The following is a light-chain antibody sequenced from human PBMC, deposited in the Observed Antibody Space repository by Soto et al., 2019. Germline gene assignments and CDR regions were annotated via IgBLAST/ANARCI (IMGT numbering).Light chain of an antibody. CDR3: QPYNNWPLT. J-gene: IGKJ4*01. CDR1: QTVLYSSNNKNH. CDR2: WAS. V-gene: IGKV4-1*01. Sequence: DIVMTQSPDSLSVSLGERATINCKSSQTVLYSSNNKNHLAWYQQRPGQPPKLLFSWASIRESGVPDRFSGSRSGAEFTLTINSLQSEDFAVYYCQPYNNWPLTFGGGTKVDIK.